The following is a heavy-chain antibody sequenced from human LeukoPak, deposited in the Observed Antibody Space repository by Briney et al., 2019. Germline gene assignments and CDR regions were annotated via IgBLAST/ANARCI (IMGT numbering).Heavy chain of an antibody. Sequence: GGSLRLSCAGSGFTFGSSALSWVRQAPGKGLEWVSIIYSGGSTYYADSVKGRFTISRDSSKNTLYLQMNSLRAEDTAVYYCARDGYSGSYFDYWGQGTLVTVSS. CDR1: GFTFGSSA. J-gene: IGHJ4*02. CDR3: ARDGYSGSYFDY. V-gene: IGHV3-66*01. CDR2: IYSGGST. D-gene: IGHD1-26*01.